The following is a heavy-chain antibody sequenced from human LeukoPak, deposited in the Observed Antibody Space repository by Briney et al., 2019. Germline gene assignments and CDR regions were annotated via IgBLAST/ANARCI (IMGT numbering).Heavy chain of an antibody. D-gene: IGHD1-26*01. CDR1: GFTFSSYG. Sequence: GPLRLSCAASGFTFSSYGMSWVRQAPGKGLEWLANIKQDGTEKNYLNSVKGRFTISRDNAKNSLYLQMNSLRAEDTAVYYCARDYSGWGQGTLVTVSS. J-gene: IGHJ4*02. V-gene: IGHV3-7*01. CDR2: IKQDGTEK. CDR3: ARDYSG.